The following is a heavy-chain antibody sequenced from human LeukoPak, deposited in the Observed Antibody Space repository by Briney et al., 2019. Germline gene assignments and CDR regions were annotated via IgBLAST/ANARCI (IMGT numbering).Heavy chain of an antibody. Sequence: SETLSLTCAVYGGSFSGYYWSWIRQPPGKGLEWIGEINHSGSTNYNPSLKSRVTISVDTSQHQFSLKLSSVTAADTAVYYCARGPRPGIAAAGWGEKYFQHWGQGTLVTVSS. J-gene: IGHJ1*01. CDR2: INHSGST. D-gene: IGHD6-13*01. CDR3: ARGPRPGIAAAGWGEKYFQH. V-gene: IGHV4-34*01. CDR1: GGSFSGYY.